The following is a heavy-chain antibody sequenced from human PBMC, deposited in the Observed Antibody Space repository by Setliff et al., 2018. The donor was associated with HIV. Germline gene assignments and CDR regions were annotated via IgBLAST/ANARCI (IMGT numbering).Heavy chain of an antibody. CDR3: ASKVYCTNGVCLDAFDI. D-gene: IGHD2-8*01. CDR2: INPNSGGT. V-gene: IGHV1-2*06. Sequence: AASVKVSCKASGYTFTAYYMHWVRQAPGQGLEWMGRINPNSGGTNYAQKFQGRVTMTRDTSISTAYMELSRLRSDDTAVYYCASKVYCTNGVCLDAFDIWGQGTMVTVSS. J-gene: IGHJ3*02. CDR1: GYTFTAYY.